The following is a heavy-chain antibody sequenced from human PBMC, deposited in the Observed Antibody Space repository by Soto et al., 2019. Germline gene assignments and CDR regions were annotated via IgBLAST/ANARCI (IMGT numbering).Heavy chain of an antibody. CDR2: IYYSGST. Sequence: QVQLQESGPGPVKPSQTLSLTCTVSGGSISSGGYYWSWIRQHPGKGLEWIGFIYYSGSTYYNPSLKSRVTISIDTSKNQFSLKLSSVTAADTAVYYCARDPSGSGSYFDYWGQGTLVTVSS. CDR3: ARDPSGSGSYFDY. D-gene: IGHD3-10*01. V-gene: IGHV4-31*03. CDR1: GGSISSGGYY. J-gene: IGHJ4*02.